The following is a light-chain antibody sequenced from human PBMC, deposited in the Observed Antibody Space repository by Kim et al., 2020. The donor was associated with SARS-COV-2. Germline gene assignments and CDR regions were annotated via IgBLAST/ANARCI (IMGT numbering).Light chain of an antibody. CDR1: SHRSYY. Sequence: VALGRTVRSTCQGNSHRSYYARGYRQAPVQATLLVIYGNNNRPAGFPGRFSGSSASYTASVTNAGAQAEDDADYCCNTGDSLGDWVFGAGTKVTVL. V-gene: IGLV3-19*01. CDR3: NTGDSLGDWV. CDR2: GNN. J-gene: IGLJ1*01.